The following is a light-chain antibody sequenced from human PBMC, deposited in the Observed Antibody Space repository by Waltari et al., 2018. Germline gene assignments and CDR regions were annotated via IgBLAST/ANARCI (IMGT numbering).Light chain of an antibody. Sequence: SSELTQDPAVSVALGQTVRITCQGDSLRSYYASRYQQKPGQAPVLVIYGKTNRPPGIPDRFSGSSSGNTASLTITGAQAEDEADYYCNSRDSSGNHLGVFGTGTKVTVL. CDR1: SLRSYY. V-gene: IGLV3-19*01. J-gene: IGLJ1*01. CDR3: NSRDSSGNHLGV. CDR2: GKT.